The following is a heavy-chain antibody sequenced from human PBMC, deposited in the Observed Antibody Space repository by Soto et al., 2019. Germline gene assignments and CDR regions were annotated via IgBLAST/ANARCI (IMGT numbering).Heavy chain of an antibody. CDR1: GFTFSSYA. D-gene: IGHD2-21*01. J-gene: IGHJ6*02. CDR2: ISSNGGST. V-gene: IGHV3-64D*08. CDR3: VKPEIANYYYGMDV. Sequence: GESLKISCSASGFTFSSYAMHWVRQAPGKGLEYVSAISSNGGSTYYADSVKGRFTISRDNSKNTLYLQMSSLRAEDTAVYYCVKPEIANYYYGMDVWGQGTTVTVSS.